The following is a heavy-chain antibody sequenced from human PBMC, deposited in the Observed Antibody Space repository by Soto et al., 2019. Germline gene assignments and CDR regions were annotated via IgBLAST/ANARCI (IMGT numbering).Heavy chain of an antibody. CDR3: ASCVSTACYPPWRTQFFDL. J-gene: IGHJ4*02. CDR1: SFSISSGYY. V-gene: IGHV4-38-2*01. CDR2: IYHSGTT. Sequence: SETLSLTCAVSSFSISSGYYWGWVRQPPGEGLEWIGSIYHSGTTNYSPSLKSRVTISIDTSKNQFSLTLRSVTAADAAVYYCASCVSTACYPPWRTQFFDLWGQGSLVTVSS. D-gene: IGHD2-2*01.